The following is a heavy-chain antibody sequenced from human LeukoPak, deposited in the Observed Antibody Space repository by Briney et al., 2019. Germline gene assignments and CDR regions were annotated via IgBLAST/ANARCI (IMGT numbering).Heavy chain of an antibody. J-gene: IGHJ4*02. D-gene: IGHD3-22*01. CDR3: ARGQPDYDSSGYYSN. CDR1: GGSIRSYY. V-gene: IGHV4-4*07. Sequence: SETLSLTCTVSGGSIRSYYWSWIRQPAGKGLEWIGRIYTSGSTNYNPSLKSRVTMSVDTSKNQFSLKLSSVTATDTAVYYCARGQPDYDSSGYYSNWGQGTLVTVSS. CDR2: IYTSGST.